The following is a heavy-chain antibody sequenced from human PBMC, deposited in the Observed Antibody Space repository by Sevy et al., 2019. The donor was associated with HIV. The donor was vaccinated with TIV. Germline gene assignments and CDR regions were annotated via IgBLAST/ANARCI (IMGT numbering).Heavy chain of an antibody. J-gene: IGHJ4*02. V-gene: IGHV3-7*01. CDR1: GFTFSSHW. Sequence: GGSLRLSCAASGFTFSSHWMSWVRQAPGKGLEWVANIKQDGSEKYYVDSVKGRFTISRDNAKNSLYLQMNSLRAEDTAVYYCARDTRVGAYDYWGQGTLVTVSS. CDR3: ARDTRVGAYDY. D-gene: IGHD1-26*01. CDR2: IKQDGSEK.